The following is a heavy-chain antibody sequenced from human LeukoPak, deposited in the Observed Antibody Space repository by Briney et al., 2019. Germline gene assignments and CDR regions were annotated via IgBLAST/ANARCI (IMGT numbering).Heavy chain of an antibody. V-gene: IGHV1-2*02. CDR1: GYTFTGYY. CDR2: INPNSGDT. Sequence: ASVRVSCKASGYTFTGYYMHWVRQAPGQGLEWMGWINPNSGDTNYAQKFQGRVTMTRDTSINTAYMELSRLRSDDTAVYYCARDRSPAPGRSYGRGHFDYWGQGTLVTVSS. CDR3: ARDRSPAPGRSYGRGHFDY. D-gene: IGHD5-18*01. J-gene: IGHJ4*02.